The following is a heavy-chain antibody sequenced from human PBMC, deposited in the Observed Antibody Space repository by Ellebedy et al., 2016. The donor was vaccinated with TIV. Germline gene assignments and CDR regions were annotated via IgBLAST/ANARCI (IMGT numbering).Heavy chain of an antibody. CDR1: GYTFTSYG. J-gene: IGHJ4*02. CDR2: ISAYNGNT. CDR3: AREDYYDSSGYPDY. D-gene: IGHD3-22*01. Sequence: AASVKVSCKASGYTFTSYGISWVRQAPGQGLEWMGWISAYNGNTNYAQNLQGRVTMTTETSTSTSYMELRSLRSDDTAVYYCAREDYYDSSGYPDYWGQGTLVTVSS. V-gene: IGHV1-18*01.